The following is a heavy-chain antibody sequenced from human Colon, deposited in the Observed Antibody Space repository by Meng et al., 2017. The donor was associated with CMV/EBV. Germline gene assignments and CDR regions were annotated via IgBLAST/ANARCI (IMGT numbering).Heavy chain of an antibody. Sequence: CSVFGGSVNTEDYYWSWIRQRPGKGLEWIGYIYSNGKTYYSPPLKSRLTLSLDASKNQISLNVTSVSASDTAVYYCARGIHRNGFDPWGQGILVTVSS. J-gene: IGHJ5*02. CDR2: IYSNGKT. CDR3: ARGIHRNGFDP. V-gene: IGHV4-30-4*08. CDR1: GGSVNTEDYY. D-gene: IGHD1-1*01.